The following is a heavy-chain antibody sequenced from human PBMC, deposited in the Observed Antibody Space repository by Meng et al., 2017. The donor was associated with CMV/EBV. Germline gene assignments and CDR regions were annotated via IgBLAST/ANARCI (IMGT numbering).Heavy chain of an antibody. V-gene: IGHV3-15*01. CDR1: GFTFNNAW. Sequence: GESLKISCAASGFTFNNAWMNWVRPAPGKGLEWVGRIRSKADGGTIDYAAPVKGRFTISRHDSKDTLYLQMNSLKTEDTAIYYCTTRRDGCNPHWGQGTLVTVSS. CDR3: TTRRDGCNPH. J-gene: IGHJ4*02. CDR2: IRSKADGGTI. D-gene: IGHD5-24*01.